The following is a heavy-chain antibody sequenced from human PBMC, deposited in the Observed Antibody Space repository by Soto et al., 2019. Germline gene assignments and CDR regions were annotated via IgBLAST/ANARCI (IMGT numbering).Heavy chain of an antibody. J-gene: IGHJ6*02. Sequence: GESLKISRKGSGYRLPNEWIGWVRQVPGKGLGWMGIMQPEKSDVSYSPSFQGQVTISADKCTNPSYLQWSSLKATDTATYFCARPRNNYDYGTSYYFHGVDVWGQGTTVTVSS. CDR2: MQPEKSDV. D-gene: IGHD4-17*01. CDR3: ARPRNNYDYGTSYYFHGVDV. V-gene: IGHV5-51*01. CDR1: GYRLPNEW.